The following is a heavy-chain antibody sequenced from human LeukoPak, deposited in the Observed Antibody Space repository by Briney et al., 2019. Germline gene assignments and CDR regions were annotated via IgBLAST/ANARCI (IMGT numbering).Heavy chain of an antibody. J-gene: IGHJ4*02. V-gene: IGHV3-33*06. Sequence: GGSLRLSCAASGFTFRSHGWHWVRQAPGRGLVWVAVIANDGSYKYYGDSVKGRFTISRDDSKQTVFLEMTSLRAEDTAVYYCANHGGGSGSYYYYFDYWGQGTLVTVSS. D-gene: IGHD3-10*01. CDR2: IANDGSYK. CDR3: ANHGGGSGSYYYYFDY. CDR1: GFTFRSHG.